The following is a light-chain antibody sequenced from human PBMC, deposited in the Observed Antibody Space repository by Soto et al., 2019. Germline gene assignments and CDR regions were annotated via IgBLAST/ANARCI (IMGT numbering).Light chain of an antibody. J-gene: IGKJ1*01. V-gene: IGKV3-20*01. CDR1: QTVSNNY. CDR3: QQYGGSSRT. CDR2: DTY. Sequence: IVLTQSPDTLSLSPGERVTLSCRASQTVSNNYLAWYQQKPGQAPMLLLYDTYSRATGIPDRFSGSGSGIDFTLTISRLEPEDFAVYLCQQYGGSSRTFGLGTKVEIK.